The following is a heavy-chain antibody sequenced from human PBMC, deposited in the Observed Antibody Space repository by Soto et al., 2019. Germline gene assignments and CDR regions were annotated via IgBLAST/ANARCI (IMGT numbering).Heavy chain of an antibody. V-gene: IGHV3-30*18. J-gene: IGHJ4*02. Sequence: QVQLVESGGGVVQPGRSLRLSCAASGFTFSSYGMHWVRQAPGKGLEWVAVISYDGSNKYYADSVKGRFTISRDNSKNTLYLQMNSLRAEDTAVYYCAKSAVAVGVDYFDYWGQGTLVTVSS. CDR3: AKSAVAVGVDYFDY. CDR1: GFTFSSYG. CDR2: ISYDGSNK. D-gene: IGHD6-19*01.